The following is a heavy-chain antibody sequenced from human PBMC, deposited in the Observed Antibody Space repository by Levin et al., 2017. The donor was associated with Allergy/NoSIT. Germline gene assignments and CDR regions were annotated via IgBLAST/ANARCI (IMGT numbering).Heavy chain of an antibody. V-gene: IGHV3-30*18. CDR2: ISYDGSNK. CDR3: AKADDSSGWSG. D-gene: IGHD6-19*01. J-gene: IGHJ4*02. CDR1: GFTFSSYG. Sequence: GESLKISCAASGFTFSSYGMHWVRQAPGKGLEWVAVISYDGSNKYYADSVKGRFTISRDNSKNTLYLQMNSLRAEDTAVYYCAKADDSSGWSGWGQGTLVTVSS.